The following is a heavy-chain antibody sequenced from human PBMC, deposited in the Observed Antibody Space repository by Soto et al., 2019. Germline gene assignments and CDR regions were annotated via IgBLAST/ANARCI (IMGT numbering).Heavy chain of an antibody. Sequence: PSETLSLTCTVSGGSISSYYWSWIRQPPGKGLEWIGYIYYSGSTNYNPSLKSRVTISVDTSKNQFSLKLSSVTAADTAVYYCARQNIGELSLDYWGQGTLVTVSS. D-gene: IGHD3-10*01. CDR2: IYYSGST. J-gene: IGHJ4*02. V-gene: IGHV4-59*08. CDR1: GGSISSYY. CDR3: ARQNIGELSLDY.